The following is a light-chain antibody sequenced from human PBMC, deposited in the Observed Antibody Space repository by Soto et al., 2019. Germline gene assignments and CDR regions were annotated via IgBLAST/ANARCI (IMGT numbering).Light chain of an antibody. J-gene: IGLJ3*02. V-gene: IGLV4-69*01. CDR2: LNSDGSH. CDR1: SGHSSYA. Sequence: QLVLTQSPSASASPGASVKLTCTLSSGHSSYAIAWHPQQPDKGPRYLMKLNSDGSHTKGDGVPHRFSGSSSGAERYLTISRLQSDDEDDYYCQTWGTGIWVFGGGTKLTVL. CDR3: QTWGTGIWV.